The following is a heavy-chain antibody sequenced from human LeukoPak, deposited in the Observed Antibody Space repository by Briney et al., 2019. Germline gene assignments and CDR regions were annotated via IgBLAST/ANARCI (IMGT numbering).Heavy chain of an antibody. J-gene: IGHJ5*02. V-gene: IGHV4-38-2*02. Sequence: PSETLSLTCTVSGYSISSGYYWGWIRQPPGKGLEWIGSIWHSGSTYYNPSLKSRVTISVDTSKDQFSLKLSSVTAADTAVYYCARNYDSSGYPNWFDPWGQGTLVTVSS. CDR1: GYSISSGYY. CDR3: ARNYDSSGYPNWFDP. CDR2: IWHSGST. D-gene: IGHD3-22*01.